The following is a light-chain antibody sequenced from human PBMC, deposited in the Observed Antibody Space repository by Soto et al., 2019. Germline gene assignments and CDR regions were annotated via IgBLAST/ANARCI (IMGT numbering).Light chain of an antibody. J-gene: IGKJ4*01. CDR2: DAS. Sequence: ENVLTRSPATLSLSPGERATLSCRASQSVSSNLAWYQQEPGQAPRLLIYDASKRATGIPARFSGSGSGTDFTLTISSLQPEDFAVYYCHQRSNWPPTFGGGTKVDIK. CDR1: QSVSSN. V-gene: IGKV3-11*01. CDR3: HQRSNWPPT.